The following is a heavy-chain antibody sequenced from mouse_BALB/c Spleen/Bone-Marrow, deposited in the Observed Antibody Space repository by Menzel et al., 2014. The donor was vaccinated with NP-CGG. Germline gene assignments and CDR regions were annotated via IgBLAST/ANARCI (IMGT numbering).Heavy chain of an antibody. V-gene: IGHV2-5-1*01. J-gene: IGHJ3*01. CDR1: GFSLTNYG. Sequence: VHLVESGPSLVQPSQSLSITCTVSGFSLTNYGVYWVRQSPGKGLEWLGVIWRGGTTDYNAAFMSRLSITKDNSKSQVFFKMNSLQADDTAIYYCAEGHYGSSPFAYWGQGTLVTVSA. D-gene: IGHD1-1*01. CDR3: AEGHYGSSPFAY. CDR2: IWRGGTT.